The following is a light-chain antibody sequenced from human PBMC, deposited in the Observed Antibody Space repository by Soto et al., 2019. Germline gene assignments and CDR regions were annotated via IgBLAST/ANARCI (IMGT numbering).Light chain of an antibody. CDR2: GAS. CDR1: QSVATSQ. Sequence: EIVLTQSPGTLSLSPGERATLFCRASQSVATSQLAWYQQKPGQAPRLLIGASSRATGVPDRFIASGSGTAFTLTISRLEPEDFAVYYCQQFASSPRTCGRGTTVEIK. CDR3: QQFASSPRT. J-gene: IGKJ1*01. V-gene: IGKV3-20*01.